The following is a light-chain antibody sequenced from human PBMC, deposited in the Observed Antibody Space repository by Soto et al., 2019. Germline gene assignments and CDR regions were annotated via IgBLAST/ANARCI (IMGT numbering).Light chain of an antibody. J-gene: IGKJ4*01. V-gene: IGKV3-20*01. CDR2: DAS. CDR1: QTVAKNY. CDR3: QQYASAPLT. Sequence: EIVLTQSPGTLSLSPGERATLSCRASQTVAKNYLAWYQQQPGQAPRLLIYDASTRATGIPDRFTGSGSATDFTLTSNILEPEDFAVYYWQQYASAPLTFGGGTKVEIK.